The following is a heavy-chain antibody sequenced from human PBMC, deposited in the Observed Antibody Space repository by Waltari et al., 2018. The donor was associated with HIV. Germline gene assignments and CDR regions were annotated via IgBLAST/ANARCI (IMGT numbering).Heavy chain of an antibody. D-gene: IGHD6-19*01. J-gene: IGHJ4*02. V-gene: IGHV4-39*01. CDR3: ARHVGGGWHIDY. CDR2: IYYSGST. CDR1: GGSISSSSYY. Sequence: QLQLQESGPGLVKPSETLSLTCTVSGGSISSSSYYWGWIRQPPGKGLEGIGSIYYSGSTYYNPSLKSRVTISIDTPKNQFSLKLSSVTAADTTVYYCARHVGGGWHIDYWGQGTLVTVSS.